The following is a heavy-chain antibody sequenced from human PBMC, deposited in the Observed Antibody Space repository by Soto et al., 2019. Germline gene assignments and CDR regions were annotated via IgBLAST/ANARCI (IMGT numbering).Heavy chain of an antibody. D-gene: IGHD3-10*01. CDR3: AIKARYYGSGSPGYYGMDV. J-gene: IGHJ6*02. CDR2: IYYSGST. V-gene: IGHV4-61*01. CDR1: GGSVSSGSYY. Sequence: PSETLSLTCTVSGGSVSSGSYYWSWIRHPPGKGLDWIGYIYYSGSTNYNPSLKSRVTISVDTSKNQFSLKLSSVTAAGTAVYYCAIKARYYGSGSPGYYGMDVWGQGTTVTVSS.